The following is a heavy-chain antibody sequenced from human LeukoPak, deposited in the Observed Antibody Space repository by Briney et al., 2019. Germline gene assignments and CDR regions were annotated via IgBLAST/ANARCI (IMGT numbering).Heavy chain of an antibody. D-gene: IGHD2-15*01. J-gene: IGHJ3*02. CDR1: GFSFSNYW. Sequence: GGSLRLSCAASGFSFSNYWMSWVRQAPGKGLEWVANIKQDGSEKYYMDSIKGRFTISRDNAKNSLYLQMNSLRAEDTAVYYCARAEDIGAFDIWGQGTMVTVSS. CDR2: IKQDGSEK. CDR3: ARAEDIGAFDI. V-gene: IGHV3-7*01.